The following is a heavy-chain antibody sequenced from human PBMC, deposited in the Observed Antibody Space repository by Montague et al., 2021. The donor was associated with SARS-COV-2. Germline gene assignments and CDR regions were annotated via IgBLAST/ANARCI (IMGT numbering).Heavy chain of an antibody. CDR2: IDWDDDK. D-gene: IGHD3-9*01. J-gene: IGHJ6*02. CDR3: ARISYDILTGYYYGMDV. V-gene: IGHV2-70*01. CDR1: GFSLSTSGMC. Sequence: PALVKPTQTLTLTCTFSGFSLSTSGMCVSWIRQPPGKALEWLAPIDWDDDKYYSTSPKTRLTISKDTSKNQVVLTMTNMDPVGTATYYCARISYDILTGYYYGMDVWGQGATVTVSS.